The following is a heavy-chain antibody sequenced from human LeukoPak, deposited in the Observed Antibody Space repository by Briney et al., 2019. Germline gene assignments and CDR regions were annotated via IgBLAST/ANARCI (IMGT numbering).Heavy chain of an antibody. Sequence: SQTLSLTCALSGDSVSSNSAAWNWIRQSPSRGLEWLGRTYYRSKWYNDYAVSVKSRITINPDTSKNQFSLQLNSVTPEDTAVYYCARSGAKGPIAAAVPPGWFDPWGQGTLVTVSS. CDR1: GDSVSSNSAA. V-gene: IGHV6-1*01. CDR2: TYYRSKWYN. J-gene: IGHJ5*02. CDR3: ARSGAKGPIAAAVPPGWFDP. D-gene: IGHD6-13*01.